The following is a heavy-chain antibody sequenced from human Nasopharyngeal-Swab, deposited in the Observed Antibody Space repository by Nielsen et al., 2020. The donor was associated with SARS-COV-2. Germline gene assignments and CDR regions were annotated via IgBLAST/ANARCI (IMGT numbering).Heavy chain of an antibody. J-gene: IGHJ4*02. CDR1: GFTFSSYW. Sequence: GESLKISCAASGFTFSSYWMSWVRQAPGKGPEWVANIKQDGSNKYYADSVKGRFTISRDNSKNTLYLQMNSLRAEDTAVYYCARGPYDFWSGYPHYFDYWGQGTLVTVSS. CDR3: ARGPYDFWSGYPHYFDY. V-gene: IGHV3-7*01. D-gene: IGHD3-3*01. CDR2: IKQDGSNK.